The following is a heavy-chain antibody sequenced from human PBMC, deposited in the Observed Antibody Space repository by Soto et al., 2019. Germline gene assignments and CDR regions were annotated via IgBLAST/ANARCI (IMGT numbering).Heavy chain of an antibody. Sequence: GESLKIPCKGSGYSFTSYWIGWVRQMPGKGLEWMGIIYPGDSDTRYSPSFQGQVTISADKSISTAYLQWSSLKASDTAMYYCASIYSVYDSYSYYYGMDVWGQGTTVTVSS. D-gene: IGHD5-12*01. V-gene: IGHV5-51*01. CDR2: IYPGDSDT. CDR1: GYSFTSYW. J-gene: IGHJ6*02. CDR3: ASIYSVYDSYSYYYGMDV.